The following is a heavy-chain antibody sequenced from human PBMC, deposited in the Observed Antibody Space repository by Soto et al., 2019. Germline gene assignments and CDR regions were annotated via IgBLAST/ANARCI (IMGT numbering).Heavy chain of an antibody. Sequence: PSETLSLTCTVSGGSVNSGSYYWSWIRHSPGKGLEWIGYIYYSGSTNSNPSLKSRVTISLDTSKNQFSLNLTSVTAADTAVYYCARDYSMTYCYGMDVWGQGTTVTVSS. V-gene: IGHV4-61*01. CDR1: GGSVNSGSYY. CDR3: ARDYSMTYCYGMDV. D-gene: IGHD2-15*01. CDR2: IYYSGST. J-gene: IGHJ6*02.